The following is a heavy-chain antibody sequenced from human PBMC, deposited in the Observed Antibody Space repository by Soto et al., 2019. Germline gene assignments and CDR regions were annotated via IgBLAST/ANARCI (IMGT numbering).Heavy chain of an antibody. CDR2: IYYSGST. Sequence: QVQLQESGPGLVKPSQTLSLTCTVSGGSISSGGYYWSWIRQHPGKGLEWIGYIYYSGSTYYNPSLKSRVTISVDTSKNQFSLKLSSVTAADRAVYYCAREATTYYYDSSGYYYIDYWGQGTLVTVSS. V-gene: IGHV4-31*03. J-gene: IGHJ4*02. CDR3: AREATTYYYDSSGYYYIDY. CDR1: GGSISSGGYY. D-gene: IGHD3-22*01.